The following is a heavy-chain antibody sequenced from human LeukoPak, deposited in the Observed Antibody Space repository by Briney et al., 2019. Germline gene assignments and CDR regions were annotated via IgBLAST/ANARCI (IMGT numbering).Heavy chain of an antibody. CDR3: AKDREGYCSSTSCAIFAFDI. D-gene: IGHD2-2*01. V-gene: IGHV3-9*01. CDR1: GFTFDDYA. J-gene: IGHJ3*02. Sequence: GGSLRLSCAASGFTFDDYAMHWVRQAPGKGLEWVSGISWSSGSIGYADSVKGRFTISRDNAKNSLYLQMNSLRAEDTALYYCAKDREGYCSSTSCAIFAFDIWGQGTMVTVSS. CDR2: ISWSSGSI.